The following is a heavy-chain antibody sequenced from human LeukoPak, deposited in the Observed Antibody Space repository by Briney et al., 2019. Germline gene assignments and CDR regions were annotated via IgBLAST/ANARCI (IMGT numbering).Heavy chain of an antibody. CDR1: GFTFNTYA. Sequence: GGSLRLSCAASGFTFNTYAMSWVRQAPGKGLEWISYISRSGDTLYYADSVEGRFTISRDNAKNSLFLQMNSLRADDTAVYYCAREVVIFPDYYYYGMDVWGQGTTVTVSS. J-gene: IGHJ6*02. CDR3: AREVVIFPDYYYYGMDV. V-gene: IGHV3-11*01. CDR2: ISRSGDTL. D-gene: IGHD2/OR15-2a*01.